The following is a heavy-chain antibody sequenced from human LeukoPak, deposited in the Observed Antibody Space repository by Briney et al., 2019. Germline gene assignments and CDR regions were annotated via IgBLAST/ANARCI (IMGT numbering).Heavy chain of an antibody. CDR2: IYYSGST. CDR3: ARRTHFGEVTYFDY. Sequence: SETLSLTCTVSGGSISSSSHYWGWIRQPPGKGLEWIGSIYYSGSTYYNPSLKSRVTISVDTSKNQFSLKLSSVTAADTAVYYCARRTHFGEVTYFDYWGQGTLVTVSS. J-gene: IGHJ4*02. D-gene: IGHD3-3*01. CDR1: GGSISSSSHY. V-gene: IGHV4-39*01.